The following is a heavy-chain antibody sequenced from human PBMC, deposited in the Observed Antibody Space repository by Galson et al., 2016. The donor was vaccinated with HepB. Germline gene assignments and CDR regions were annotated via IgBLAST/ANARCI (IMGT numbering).Heavy chain of an antibody. D-gene: IGHD1-26*01. J-gene: IGHJ6*03. CDR1: SFPFSDWD. V-gene: IGHV3-30-3*01. CDR2: ISKTGDTI. CDR3: ARDFKLGAPDYMDV. Sequence: SLRLSCAASSFPFSDWDFHWVRQAPGTGLAWVAVISKTGDTIFYGDSVKGRFTLSRDNSKNTLDLQIHSLRAEAAAVYFCARDFKLGAPDYMDVWGKGTTFTVSS.